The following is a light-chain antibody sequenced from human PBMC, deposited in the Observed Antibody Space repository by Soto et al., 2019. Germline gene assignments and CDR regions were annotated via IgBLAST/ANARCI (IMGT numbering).Light chain of an antibody. Sequence: DIVMTQSPDSLAVSLGERATINCKSSQSVLYSSNNKNYLAWYQQKPGQPPKLLIYWASTRESGVPDRFSGSGSGTDFTLTISSLQAADVAVSYCQQYDSTPRTFGQGTKVEIK. CDR1: QSVLYSSNNKNY. J-gene: IGKJ1*01. CDR3: QQYDSTPRT. CDR2: WAS. V-gene: IGKV4-1*01.